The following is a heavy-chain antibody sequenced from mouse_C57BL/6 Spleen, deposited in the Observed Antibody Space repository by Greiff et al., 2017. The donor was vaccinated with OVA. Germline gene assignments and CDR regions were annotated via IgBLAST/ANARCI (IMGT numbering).Heavy chain of an antibody. CDR2: IDPETGGT. D-gene: IGHD2-1*01. CDR3: TRFYYGNYHAMDY. V-gene: IGHV1-15*01. CDR1: GYTFTDYE. Sequence: QVQLKESGAELVRPGASVTLSCKASGYTFTDYEMHWVKQTPVHGLEWIGAIDPETGGTAYNQKFKGKAILTADKSSSTAYMELRSLTSEDSAVYYCTRFYYGNYHAMDYWGQGTSVTVSS. J-gene: IGHJ4*01.